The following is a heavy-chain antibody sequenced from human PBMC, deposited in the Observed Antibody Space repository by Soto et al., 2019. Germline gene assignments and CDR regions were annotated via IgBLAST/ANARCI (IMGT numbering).Heavy chain of an antibody. D-gene: IGHD6-13*01. Sequence: ASVKVSCTASGYTFTSYGISWVRQAPGQGPEWMGWISAYNGNTNYAQKLQGRVTMTTDTSTSTAYMELRSLRSDDTAVYYCARGEQQLDNNWFDPWGQGTLVTVSS. CDR3: ARGEQQLDNNWFDP. CDR2: ISAYNGNT. CDR1: GYTFTSYG. J-gene: IGHJ5*02. V-gene: IGHV1-18*01.